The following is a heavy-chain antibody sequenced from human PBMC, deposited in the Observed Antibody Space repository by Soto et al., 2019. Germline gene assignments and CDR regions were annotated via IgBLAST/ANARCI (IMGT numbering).Heavy chain of an antibody. CDR2: ISGSGGTT. CDR3: AKSDLRYCSGGSCGYYYFDY. Sequence: EVQLLESGGGLVQPGGSLRLSCAASGFTFSNYAMIWVRQAPGKGLEWVSAISGSGGTTHYADSVKGRFTISRDNAKNSLYLQMNYLRAEDTAVYYCAKSDLRYCSGGSCGYYYFDYWGQGTLVTVSS. CDR1: GFTFSNYA. V-gene: IGHV3-23*01. J-gene: IGHJ4*02. D-gene: IGHD2-15*01.